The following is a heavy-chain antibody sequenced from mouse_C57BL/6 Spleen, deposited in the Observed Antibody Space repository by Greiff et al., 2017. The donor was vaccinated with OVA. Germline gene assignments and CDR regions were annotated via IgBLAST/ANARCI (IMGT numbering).Heavy chain of an antibody. J-gene: IGHJ3*01. CDR3: ARPPTTVGFAY. CDR1: GFNIKDYY. V-gene: IGHV14-2*01. Sequence: VQLQQSGAELVKPGASVKLSCTASGFNIKDYYMHWVKQRTEQGLEWIGRIDPEDGETKYAPQFQGKATITADTSSNTAYLQLSSLTSEDTAVYYCARPPTTVGFAYWGQGTLVTVSA. CDR2: IDPEDGET. D-gene: IGHD1-1*01.